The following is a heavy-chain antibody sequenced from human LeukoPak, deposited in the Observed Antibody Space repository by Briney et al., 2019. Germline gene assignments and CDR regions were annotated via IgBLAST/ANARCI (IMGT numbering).Heavy chain of an antibody. CDR2: IQTGDSA. V-gene: IGHV4-61*02. CDR1: GGSISRGAYY. J-gene: IGHJ4*02. Sequence: SETLSLTCTVSGGSISRGAYYWSWIRQSAGKGLEWIGRIQTGDSANYNPSLESRVSISLDTSKNQFSLNLSSVTAADTAVYYCARLTMIDSHYYFDYWGQGTLVTVSS. D-gene: IGHD3-22*01. CDR3: ARLTMIDSHYYFDY.